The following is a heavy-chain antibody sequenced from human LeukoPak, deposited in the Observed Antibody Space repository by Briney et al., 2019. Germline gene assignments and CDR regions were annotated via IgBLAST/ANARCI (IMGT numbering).Heavy chain of an antibody. D-gene: IGHD6-19*01. Sequence: TSETLSLTCAVYGGSFSGYYWSWIRQPPGKGLEWIGEINHSGSTNYNPSLKSRVTISVDTSKNQFSLKLSSVTAADTAVYYCARRDGTAVAGNFDYWGQGTLVTVSS. CDR3: ARRDGTAVAGNFDY. CDR2: INHSGST. V-gene: IGHV4-34*01. CDR1: GGSFSGYY. J-gene: IGHJ4*02.